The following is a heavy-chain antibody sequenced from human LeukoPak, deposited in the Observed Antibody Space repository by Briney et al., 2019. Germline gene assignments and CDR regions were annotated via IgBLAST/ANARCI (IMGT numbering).Heavy chain of an antibody. CDR1: GFTFNTYG. Sequence: GGTLRLSCAASGFTFNTYGMSWVRQAPGKGLEWVSAISGSGGSTYYADSVKGRFTISRDNSKNTLYLQMNSLRAEDTAVYYCAKDLDYYGSGSYYIGYWGQGTLVTVSS. V-gene: IGHV3-23*01. J-gene: IGHJ4*02. D-gene: IGHD3-10*01. CDR3: AKDLDYYGSGSYYIGY. CDR2: ISGSGGST.